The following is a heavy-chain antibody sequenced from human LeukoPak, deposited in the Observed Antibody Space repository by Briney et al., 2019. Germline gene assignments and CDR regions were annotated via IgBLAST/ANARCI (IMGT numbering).Heavy chain of an antibody. V-gene: IGHV3-21*01. CDR3: AIRGTDASFSFFDV. CDR2: ISGDTTYI. J-gene: IGHJ3*01. D-gene: IGHD1-1*01. Sequence: PGGSLRLSCAASGFTFSSYTMHWVRQIPGERPEWVSSISGDTTYIYYADSIKGRFTISRDNTNTSLFLQMNSLRAEDTATYFCAIRGTDASFSFFDVWGQGTMVTVSS. CDR1: GFTFSSYT.